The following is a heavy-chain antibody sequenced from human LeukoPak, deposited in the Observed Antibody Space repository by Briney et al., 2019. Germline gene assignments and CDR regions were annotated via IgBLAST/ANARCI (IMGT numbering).Heavy chain of an antibody. J-gene: IGHJ6*02. CDR1: GGSISSYY. V-gene: IGHV4-59*01. CDR2: IYYSGST. D-gene: IGHD3-16*01. CDR3: ARGRLGLMDV. Sequence: SKTLSLTCTVSGGSISSYYWSWIRQPPGKGLEWIGYIYYSGSTNYNPSLKSRVTISVDTSKNQFSLKLSSVTATDTAVYYCARGRLGLMDVWGQGTTVTVSS.